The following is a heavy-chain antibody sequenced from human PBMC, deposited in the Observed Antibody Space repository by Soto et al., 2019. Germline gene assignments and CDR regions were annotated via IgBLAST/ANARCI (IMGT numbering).Heavy chain of an antibody. D-gene: IGHD2-15*01. V-gene: IGHV1-58*01. CDR2: IVVGSGNT. Sequence: AASVKVSCKASGFTFTSSAVQWVRQARGQRLEWIGWIVVGSGNTNYAQKFQERVTITRDMSTSTAYMELSSLRSEDTAVYYCAADRYCSGGSCYSGWFDPWGQGTLVTVSS. CDR1: GFTFTSSA. J-gene: IGHJ5*02. CDR3: AADRYCSGGSCYSGWFDP.